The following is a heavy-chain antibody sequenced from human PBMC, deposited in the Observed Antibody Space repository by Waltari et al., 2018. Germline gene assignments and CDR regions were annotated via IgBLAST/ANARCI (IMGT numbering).Heavy chain of an antibody. CDR3: AGGDYSGTYYSYYYYMDV. D-gene: IGHD1-26*01. J-gene: IGHJ6*03. Sequence: QVQLVQSGAEVKKPGSSVKVSCKASGGTFSSYAISWVRQAPGQGLEWMGGSIPMFGPANYAQKFQGRVTITADESTSTAYMELSSLRSEDTAVYYCAGGDYSGTYYSYYYYMDVWGKGTTVTISS. CDR2: SIPMFGPA. CDR1: GGTFSSYA. V-gene: IGHV1-69*12.